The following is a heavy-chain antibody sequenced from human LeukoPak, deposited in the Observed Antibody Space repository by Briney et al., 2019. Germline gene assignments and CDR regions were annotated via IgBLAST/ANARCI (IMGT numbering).Heavy chain of an antibody. D-gene: IGHD5-12*01. J-gene: IGHJ6*03. Sequence: SETLSLTCTVSGGSISSYYRNWIRQPAGKGLEWVWRIYTSGSTNYNPSLKSRVTMSVDTSKNQFSLKLRSVTDADTAIYYCARVIVATWSYYYMDVWGKGTTVTISS. V-gene: IGHV4-4*07. CDR3: ARVIVATWSYYYMDV. CDR1: GGSISSYY. CDR2: IYTSGST.